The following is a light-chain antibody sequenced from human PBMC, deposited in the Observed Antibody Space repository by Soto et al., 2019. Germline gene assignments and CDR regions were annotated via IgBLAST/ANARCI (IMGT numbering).Light chain of an antibody. CDR3: QQYGSTPPVT. V-gene: IGKV1-27*01. CDR2: AAS. Sequence: DIQMTQSPSSLSASVGDRVTITCRASQGISSFLAWYQQKPGKVPKLLIYAASTLQSGVPSRFSGSGSGTDFTLTISSLQPEDVATYYCQQYGSTPPVTFGGGTKVEIK. J-gene: IGKJ4*01. CDR1: QGISSF.